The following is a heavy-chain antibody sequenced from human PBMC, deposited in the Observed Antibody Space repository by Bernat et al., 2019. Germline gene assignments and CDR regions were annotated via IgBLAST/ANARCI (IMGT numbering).Heavy chain of an antibody. J-gene: IGHJ4*02. Sequence: QVQLVESGGGVVQPGRSLRLSCAASGFTFSSYGMHWVRQAPGKGLEWVAVIWYDGNNKYYADSVKGRFTIFRDNAKNSLYLQMNSLRAEDTAVYYCARSRPEYYFDYWGQGTLVTVS. CDR3: ARSRPEYYFDY. CDR1: GFTFSSYG. V-gene: IGHV3-33*01. CDR2: IWYDGNNK.